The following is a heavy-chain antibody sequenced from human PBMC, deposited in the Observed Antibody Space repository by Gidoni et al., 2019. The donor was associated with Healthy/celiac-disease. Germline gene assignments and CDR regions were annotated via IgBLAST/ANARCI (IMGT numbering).Heavy chain of an antibody. V-gene: IGHV3-23*01. CDR2: ISGSGGST. CDR1: GITFSSYA. J-gene: IGHJ3*02. Sequence: EVQLLESGGGLVQPGGSLRLSCAASGITFSSYAMSWVRQAPGKGLEWVSAISGSGGSTYYADSVKGRFTISRDNSKNTLYLQMNSLRAEDTAVYYCAKDEGGGSPAPADAFDIWGQGTMVTVSS. CDR3: AKDEGGGSPAPADAFDI. D-gene: IGHD1-26*01.